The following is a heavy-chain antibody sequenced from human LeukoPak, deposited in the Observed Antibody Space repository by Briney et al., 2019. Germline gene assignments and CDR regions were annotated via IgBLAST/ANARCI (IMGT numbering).Heavy chain of an antibody. CDR1: GFTFSSYN. Sequence: GGSLRLSCAASGFTFSSYNMNWVRQAPGKGLEWVSSISTSSSYIYYVDSVKGRFTISRDNAKNSLYLQMDSLRAEDTAVYYCARAYSGTYGLGYYYMDVWGKGTTVTVSS. CDR2: ISTSSSYI. V-gene: IGHV3-21*01. CDR3: ARAYSGTYGLGYYYMDV. D-gene: IGHD1-26*01. J-gene: IGHJ6*03.